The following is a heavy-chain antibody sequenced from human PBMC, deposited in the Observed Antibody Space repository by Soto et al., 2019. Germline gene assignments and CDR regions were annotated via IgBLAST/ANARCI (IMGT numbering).Heavy chain of an antibody. CDR3: ARDFSMVIVAPGY. D-gene: IGHD5-12*01. CDR2: IWYDGSNT. V-gene: IGHV3-33*01. J-gene: IGHJ4*02. Sequence: GGSLRLSCAASGFTFSSYAMHWVRQAPGKGLEWVGFIWYDGSNTFYAESVKGRFTISRDISKNTEYLQINALRAEDTAVYYCARDFSMVIVAPGYWGQGTLVTVSS. CDR1: GFTFSSYA.